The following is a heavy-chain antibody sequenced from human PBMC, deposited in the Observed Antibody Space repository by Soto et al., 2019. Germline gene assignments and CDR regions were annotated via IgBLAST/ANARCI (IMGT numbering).Heavy chain of an antibody. J-gene: IGHJ4*02. Sequence: ESGGGVVQPGRSLRLSCAASGFTFSIYGMHWVRQAPGKGLEWVVIISNDGSNKYYADSVKGRFTISRDNSKNTLYLHMNSLRAEDTAMYYCAKGRGEQWLVPDYWGQGTLVTVSS. CDR2: ISNDGSNK. CDR1: GFTFSIYG. D-gene: IGHD6-19*01. CDR3: AKGRGEQWLVPDY. V-gene: IGHV3-30*18.